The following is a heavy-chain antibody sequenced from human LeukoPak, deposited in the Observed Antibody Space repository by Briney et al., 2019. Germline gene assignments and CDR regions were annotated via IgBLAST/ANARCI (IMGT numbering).Heavy chain of an antibody. Sequence: GGSLRLSCAASGLTFSSYAMSWVRQAPGKGLEWVSVISGSGDRTYYADSVKGRFTISRDNSKNTLYLHMNSLRAEDTAVYFCAKEDTAGSTGSADYWGQGTLVTVSS. D-gene: IGHD2-2*01. CDR2: ISGSGDRT. CDR1: GLTFSSYA. V-gene: IGHV3-23*01. J-gene: IGHJ4*02. CDR3: AKEDTAGSTGSADY.